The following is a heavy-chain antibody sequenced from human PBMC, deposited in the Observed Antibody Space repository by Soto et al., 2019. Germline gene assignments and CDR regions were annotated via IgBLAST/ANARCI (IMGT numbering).Heavy chain of an antibody. CDR2: IDGDGTRT. D-gene: IGHD6-19*01. Sequence: LRLSCAASGFTFNTYWMHWVRQAPGKGLVWVSRIDGDGTRTNYADAVEGRFTISRDNAKNTLYLQVNSLRAEDTAMYYCAKGASGDHPFRWGQGTLVTVS. V-gene: IGHV3-74*01. CDR3: AKGASGDHPFR. CDR1: GFTFNTYW. J-gene: IGHJ4*02.